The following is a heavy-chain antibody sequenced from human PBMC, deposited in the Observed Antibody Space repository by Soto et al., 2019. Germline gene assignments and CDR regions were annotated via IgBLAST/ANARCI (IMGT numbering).Heavy chain of an antibody. D-gene: IGHD4-17*01. CDR2: ISYDGSNK. J-gene: IGHJ4*02. V-gene: IGHV3-30-3*02. Sequence: GGSLRLSSAASGFTFSSYAMHWVRQAPGKGLEWVAVISYDGSNKYYADSVEGRFTISRDNSKNTLYLQMNSLRAEDTAVYYCAKSLYFGDYVKNFDSWGQGTLVTVSS. CDR3: AKSLYFGDYVKNFDS. CDR1: GFTFSSYA.